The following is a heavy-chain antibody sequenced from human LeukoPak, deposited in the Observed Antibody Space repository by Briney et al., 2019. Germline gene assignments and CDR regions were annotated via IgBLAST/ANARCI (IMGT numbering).Heavy chain of an antibody. D-gene: IGHD4-23*01. V-gene: IGHV3-7*03. CDR3: ARCYGVNSV. Sequence: PGGSLRLSCTPPALTFPSDWMTWVPQAPGKGLEWVANIKQDGSEKYYVDSVKGRFTISRANTKNSLYLQMNSLRLEDTVLYICARCYGVNSVWGQGPLVTVSS. CDR2: IKQDGSEK. J-gene: IGHJ4*02. CDR1: ALTFPSDW.